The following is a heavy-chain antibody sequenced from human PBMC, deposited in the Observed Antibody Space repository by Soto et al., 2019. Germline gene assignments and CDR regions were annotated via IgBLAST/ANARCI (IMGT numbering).Heavy chain of an antibody. CDR2: ISYDGSNK. Sequence: QVQLVESGGGVVQPGRSLRLSCAASGFTFSSYAMHWVRQAPGKGLEWVAVISYDGSNKYYADSVKGRFTISRDNSKNTLYLQMNSLRAEDTAVYYCAKEIEGILWFGELLYRDGEDDFWGQGTLVTVSS. CDR3: AKEIEGILWFGELLYRDGEDDF. J-gene: IGHJ4*02. D-gene: IGHD3-10*01. CDR1: GFTFSSYA. V-gene: IGHV3-30-3*01.